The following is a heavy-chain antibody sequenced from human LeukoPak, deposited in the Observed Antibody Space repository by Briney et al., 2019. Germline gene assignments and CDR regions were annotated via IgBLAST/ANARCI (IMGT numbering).Heavy chain of an antibody. CDR3: ARDWYDYGGFGSDP. J-gene: IGHJ5*02. CDR2: ISAYNGNT. V-gene: IGHV1-18*01. D-gene: IGHD4-23*01. Sequence: ASVKVSCKASGYTFTSYDINWVRQASGQGLEWMGWISAYNGNTNYAQKLQGRVTMTTDTSTSTAYMELRSLRSDDTAVYYCARDWYDYGGFGSDPWGQGTLVTVSS. CDR1: GYTFTSYD.